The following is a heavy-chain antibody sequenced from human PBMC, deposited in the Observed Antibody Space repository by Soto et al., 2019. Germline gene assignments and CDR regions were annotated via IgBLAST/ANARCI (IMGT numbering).Heavy chain of an antibody. D-gene: IGHD3-16*02. CDR3: AAIYYDYIWGSYRSGFDY. CDR1: GFTFTSSA. Sequence: SVKVSCKASGFTFTSSAMQWVRQARGQRLEWIGWIVVGSGNTNYAQKFQERVTITRDMSTSTAYMELSSLRSEDTAVYYCAAIYYDYIWGSYRSGFDYWGQGTLVTVSS. J-gene: IGHJ4*02. CDR2: IVVGSGNT. V-gene: IGHV1-58*02.